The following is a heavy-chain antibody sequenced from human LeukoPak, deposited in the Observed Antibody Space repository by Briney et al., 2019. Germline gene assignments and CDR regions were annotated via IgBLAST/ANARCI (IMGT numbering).Heavy chain of an antibody. J-gene: IGHJ4*02. Sequence: GESLKISCKGSGYSFTTYWIAWVRQMPGGGQDWMGIIYPGDSDTRYSPSFQGQVTISADKSISTAYLQWSSLKASDTAMYYCARLAYCGGDCFYYFDYWGQGTLVTVSS. CDR2: IYPGDSDT. V-gene: IGHV5-51*01. D-gene: IGHD2-21*01. CDR1: GYSFTTYW. CDR3: ARLAYCGGDCFYYFDY.